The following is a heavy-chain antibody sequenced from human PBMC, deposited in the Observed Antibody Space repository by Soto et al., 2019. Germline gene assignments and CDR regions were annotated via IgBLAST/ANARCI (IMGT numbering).Heavy chain of an antibody. Sequence: QVQLVQSGAEVKKPGSSVKVSCKASGGTFSSYAISWVRQAPGQGLAWMRGIIPTFGTANYAQKFQGRVTITDDKSMSAAYMELSSPRSEDTAGYYCARDAKGVGIWSVWGQGTTVTVSS. D-gene: IGHD2-8*01. V-gene: IGHV1-69*06. J-gene: IGHJ6*02. CDR1: GGTFSSYA. CDR2: IIPTFGTA. CDR3: ARDAKGVGIWSV.